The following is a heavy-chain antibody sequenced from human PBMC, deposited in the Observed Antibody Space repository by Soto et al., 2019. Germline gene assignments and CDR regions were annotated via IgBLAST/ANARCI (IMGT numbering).Heavy chain of an antibody. Sequence: SXTLSLTCAVYGGSLSGYYWSWIRQPPVNGLEWIGEINHSGSTNYNPSLKSRVTISVDTSKNQFSLKLSSVTAADTAVYYCARGGDCSSTSCYVGAWFDPWGQGTLVTVSS. V-gene: IGHV4-34*01. CDR1: GGSLSGYY. D-gene: IGHD2-2*01. CDR3: ARGGDCSSTSCYVGAWFDP. CDR2: INHSGST. J-gene: IGHJ5*02.